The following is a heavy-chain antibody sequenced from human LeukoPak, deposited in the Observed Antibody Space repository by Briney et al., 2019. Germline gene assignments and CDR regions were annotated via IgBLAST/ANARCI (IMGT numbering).Heavy chain of an antibody. CDR1: GGSFSGYY. J-gene: IGHJ4*02. V-gene: IGHV4-34*01. D-gene: IGHD2-15*01. CDR2: INHSGST. CDR3: ARGGGSREVVVAAHTTSYYFDY. Sequence: SETLSLTCAVYGGSFSGYYWSWIRQPPGKGLEWIGEINHSGSTNYNPSLKSRVTISVDTSKNQFSLKLSSVTAADTAVYYCARGGGSREVVVAAHTTSYYFDYWGQRTLVTVSS.